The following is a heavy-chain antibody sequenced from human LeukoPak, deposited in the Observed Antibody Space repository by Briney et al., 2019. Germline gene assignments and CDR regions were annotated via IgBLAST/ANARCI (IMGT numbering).Heavy chain of an antibody. CDR3: ARDRRGTGLDY. J-gene: IGHJ4*02. D-gene: IGHD3-16*01. Sequence: EASVTVSCKASGGTFSSYAISWVRQAPGQGLEWMGRITPILGITNYAQKFQGRVTITADESTSTAYMELSSLRSEDTAVYYCARDRRGTGLDYWGQGTLVTVSS. CDR1: GGTFSSYA. V-gene: IGHV1-69*04. CDR2: ITPILGIT.